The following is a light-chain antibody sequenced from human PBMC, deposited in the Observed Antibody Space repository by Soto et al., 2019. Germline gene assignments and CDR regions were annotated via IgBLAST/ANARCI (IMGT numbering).Light chain of an antibody. CDR2: LGY. Sequence: IVLTPSPLSLPVTPGEPASISCRSSQSLLHSNGDTYLDWYLQKPGQSPKLLVYLGYNRASGVPDRFSGSGSGADFTLKISRVEADDVGVYYCMQTLPAPNTFGPGTKVDIK. CDR1: QSLLHSNGDTY. J-gene: IGKJ3*01. V-gene: IGKV2-28*01. CDR3: MQTLPAPNT.